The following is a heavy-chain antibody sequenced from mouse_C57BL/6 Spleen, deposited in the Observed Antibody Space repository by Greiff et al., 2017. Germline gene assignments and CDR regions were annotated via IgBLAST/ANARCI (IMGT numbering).Heavy chain of an antibody. CDR2: IWSGGST. D-gene: IGHD2-3*01. CDR3: ARGAYDGYLDY. J-gene: IGHJ2*01. CDR1: GFSLTSYG. Sequence: QVQLQQSGPGLVQPSQSLSITCTVSGFSLTSYGVHWVRQSPGKGLEWLGVIWSGGSTDYNAAFISRLSISKDNTKSQVFFKMSSLQADDTAIYYCARGAYDGYLDYWGQGTTLTVSS. V-gene: IGHV2-2*01.